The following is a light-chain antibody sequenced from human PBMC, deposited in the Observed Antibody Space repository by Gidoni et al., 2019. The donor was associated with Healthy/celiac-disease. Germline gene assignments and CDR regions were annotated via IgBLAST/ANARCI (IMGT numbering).Light chain of an antibody. CDR2: AAS. CDR1: QGISSY. Sequence: DIQMTQSPSSLSASVGDRVTITCRASQGISSYLNWYQQKPGKTPKLLIYAASSLQSGVPSRFSGSGSGTDFTLTISSLQPEDFATYYCQQSYISSFTFXPXTKVDIK. V-gene: IGKV1-39*01. J-gene: IGKJ3*01. CDR3: QQSYISSFT.